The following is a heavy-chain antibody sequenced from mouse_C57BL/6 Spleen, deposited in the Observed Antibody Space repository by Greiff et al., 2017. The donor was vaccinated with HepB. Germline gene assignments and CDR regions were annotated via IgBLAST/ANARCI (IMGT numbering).Heavy chain of an antibody. Sequence: QVQLKQSGPELVKPGASVKISCKASGYAFSSSWMNWVKQRPGKGLEWIGRIYPGDGDTNYNGKFKGKATLTADKSSSTAYMQLSSLTSEDSAVYFCARFSGNYWYFDVWGTGTTVTVSS. CDR3: ARFSGNYWYFDV. CDR1: GYAFSSSW. D-gene: IGHD1-3*01. CDR2: IYPGDGDT. V-gene: IGHV1-82*01. J-gene: IGHJ1*03.